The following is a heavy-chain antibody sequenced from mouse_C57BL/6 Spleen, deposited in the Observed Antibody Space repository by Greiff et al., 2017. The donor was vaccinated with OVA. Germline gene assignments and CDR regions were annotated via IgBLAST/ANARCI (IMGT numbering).Heavy chain of an antibody. D-gene: IGHD4-1*01. CDR2: IYPGSGST. J-gene: IGHJ2*01. CDR1: GYTFTSYW. V-gene: IGHV1-55*01. Sequence: QVQLQQPGAELVKPGASVKMSCKASGYTFTSYWITWVKQRPGQGLEWIGDIYPGSGSTNHNEKFKSKATLTVDTSSSTAYMQLSSLTSEDSAVYYCARQRGPNSYYFDYWGQGTTLTVSS. CDR3: ARQRGPNSYYFDY.